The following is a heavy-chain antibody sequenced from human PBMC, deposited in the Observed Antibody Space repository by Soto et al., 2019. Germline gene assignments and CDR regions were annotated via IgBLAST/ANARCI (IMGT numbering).Heavy chain of an antibody. CDR3: AHLVPGPLSFAY. Sequence: QITLKESGPTLMKPTQTLALTCTFSGFSFNTRGVGVAWIRQPPGKTLEWLAVIYWDGDRRYRPSLTDRLSITKDMSTKQVVLTLSNVDPVDTGTYYCAHLVPGPLSFAYWGQGALVTVSS. CDR2: IYWDGDR. D-gene: IGHD6-19*01. J-gene: IGHJ4*02. CDR1: GFSFNTRGVG. V-gene: IGHV2-5*02.